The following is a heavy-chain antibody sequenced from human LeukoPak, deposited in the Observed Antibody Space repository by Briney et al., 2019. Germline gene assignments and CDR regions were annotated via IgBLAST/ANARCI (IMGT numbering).Heavy chain of an antibody. CDR3: ARVPVGYYGSGPNYYYMDV. J-gene: IGHJ6*03. D-gene: IGHD3-10*01. Sequence: GGSLRLSCAASGFTFSSYGMSWVRQAPGKGLEWVSGINWNGGSTGYADSVKGRFTISRDNAKNSLYLQMNSLRAEDTALYYCARVPVGYYGSGPNYYYMDVWGKGTTVTVSS. CDR2: INWNGGST. CDR1: GFTFSSYG. V-gene: IGHV3-20*04.